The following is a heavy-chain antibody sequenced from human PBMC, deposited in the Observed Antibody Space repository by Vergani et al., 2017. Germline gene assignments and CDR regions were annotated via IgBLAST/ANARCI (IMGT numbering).Heavy chain of an antibody. Sequence: QVQLVQSGAEVKKPGASVKVSCKASGYTFTSYYMHWVRPAPGQGLEWMGIINPSGGSTSYAQKFQGRVTMTRDTSTSTVYMELSSLRSEDTAVYYCARGGSSGGTWNAFDIWGQGTMVTVSS. CDR3: ARGGSSGGTWNAFDI. CDR2: INPSGGST. J-gene: IGHJ3*02. V-gene: IGHV1-46*01. CDR1: GYTFTSYY. D-gene: IGHD2-15*01.